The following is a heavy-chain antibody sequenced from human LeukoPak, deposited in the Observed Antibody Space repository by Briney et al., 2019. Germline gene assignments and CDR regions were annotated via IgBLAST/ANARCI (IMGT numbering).Heavy chain of an antibody. V-gene: IGHV4-34*01. CDR1: GRSFSGYY. J-gene: IGHJ5*02. CDR2: INHSGST. Sequence: SETLSLTCAVYGRSFSGYYWSWIRQPPGKGLEWIGEINHSGSTNYNPSLKSRVTISVDTSKNQFSLKLSSVTAADTAVYYCARAVAYLGYCSSTSCYPRRGPNGSNWFDPWGQGTLVTVSS. D-gene: IGHD2-2*01. CDR3: ARAVAYLGYCSSTSCYPRRGPNGSNWFDP.